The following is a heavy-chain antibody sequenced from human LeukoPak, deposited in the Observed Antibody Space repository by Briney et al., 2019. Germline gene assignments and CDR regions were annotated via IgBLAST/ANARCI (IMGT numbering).Heavy chain of an antibody. Sequence: SETLSLTCAVYGGSFSGYYWSWIRQPPGKGLEWIGEINHSGSTNYNPSLKSRVTISVDTSKNQFSLKLSSVTAADTAVYYCARIAAAHFYYYYMDVWGKGTTVTISS. CDR3: ARIAAAHFYYYYMDV. CDR1: GGSFSGYY. D-gene: IGHD6-13*01. J-gene: IGHJ6*03. CDR2: INHSGST. V-gene: IGHV4-34*01.